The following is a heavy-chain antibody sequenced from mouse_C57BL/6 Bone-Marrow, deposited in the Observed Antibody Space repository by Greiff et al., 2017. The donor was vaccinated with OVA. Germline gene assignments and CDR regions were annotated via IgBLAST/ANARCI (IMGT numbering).Heavy chain of an antibody. CDR2: ISSGSSTI. J-gene: IGHJ4*01. CDR1: GFTFSDYG. V-gene: IGHV5-17*01. D-gene: IGHD2-3*01. Sequence: EVHLVESGGGLVKPGGSLKLSCAASGFTFSDYGMHWVRQAPEKGLEWVAYISSGSSTIYYADTVKGRFTISRDNAKNTLFLQMTSLRSEDTAMYYCASYDGYYYDYWGQGTSVTVSS. CDR3: ASYDGYYYDY.